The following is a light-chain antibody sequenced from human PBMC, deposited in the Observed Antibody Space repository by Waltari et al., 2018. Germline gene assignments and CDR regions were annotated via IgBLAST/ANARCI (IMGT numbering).Light chain of an antibody. J-gene: IGKJ5*01. CDR2: AAS. CDR1: QDIANY. Sequence: DIQMTQPPSSLSASVGDRVTITCRASQDIANYLAWFQQKAGKAPKSLIYAASNLQSGVPSKFSGSGSGTDFTLTISSLQPEDFATYYCQQYDSYPITFGQGTRLEIK. CDR3: QQYDSYPIT. V-gene: IGKV1-16*02.